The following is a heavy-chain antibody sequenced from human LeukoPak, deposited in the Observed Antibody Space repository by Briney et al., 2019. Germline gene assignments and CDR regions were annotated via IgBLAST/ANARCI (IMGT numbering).Heavy chain of an antibody. CDR1: GDSISTYY. V-gene: IGHV4-39*07. CDR2: IYYSGST. CDR3: AREVPRAWFDP. Sequence: SETLSLTCTVSGDSISTYYWSWIRQPPGKGLEWIGSIYYSGSTYYNPSLKSRVTISVDTSKNQFSLKLSSVTAADTAVYYCAREVPRAWFDPWGQGTLVTVSS. J-gene: IGHJ5*02.